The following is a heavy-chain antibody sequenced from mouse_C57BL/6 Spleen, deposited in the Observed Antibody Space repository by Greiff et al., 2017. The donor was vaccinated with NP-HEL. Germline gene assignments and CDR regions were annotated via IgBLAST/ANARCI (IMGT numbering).Heavy chain of an antibody. Sequence: DVQLQESGPGLVKPSQSLSLPCTVPGYSITSGYGWNWIRQFPGNKLDWMGYISYSGSTNYNPSLKSRISITRDTSKNQFVLQLNSVTTEDTATYYWVRTARIKYWGQGTTLTVSA. J-gene: IGHJ2*01. CDR2: ISYSGST. CDR3: VRTARIKY. V-gene: IGHV3-2*02. CDR1: GYSITSGYG. D-gene: IGHD1-2*01.